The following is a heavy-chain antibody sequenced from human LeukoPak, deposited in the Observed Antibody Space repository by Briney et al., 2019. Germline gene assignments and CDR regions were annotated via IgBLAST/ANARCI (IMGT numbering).Heavy chain of an antibody. CDR2: INPNSGGT. D-gene: IGHD6-13*01. Sequence: GASVKVSCKASGYTFTGYYMHWVRQAPGQGLEWMGWINPNSGGTNYAQKFQGRVTMTRDTSISTAHMELSRLRSDDTAVYYCARAQGAQQLAQGAFDIWGQGTMVTVSS. J-gene: IGHJ3*02. CDR1: GYTFTGYY. CDR3: ARAQGAQQLAQGAFDI. V-gene: IGHV1-2*02.